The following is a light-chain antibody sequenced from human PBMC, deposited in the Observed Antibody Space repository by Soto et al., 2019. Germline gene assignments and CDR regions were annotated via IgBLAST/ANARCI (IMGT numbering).Light chain of an antibody. J-gene: IGKJ5*01. CDR1: QGISTF. CDR2: AAS. V-gene: IGKV1-9*01. Sequence: DIQLTQSPSFLSASVGDRVTITCRASQGISTFLAWYQQKPGKAPKLLIYAASILQSGVPSRLRGSGSGTDFTLTISRLQPEDFATYFCQQLNSYPLTFGGGTRLEIK. CDR3: QQLNSYPLT.